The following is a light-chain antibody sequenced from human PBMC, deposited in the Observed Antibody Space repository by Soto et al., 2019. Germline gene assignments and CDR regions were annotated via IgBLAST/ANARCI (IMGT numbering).Light chain of an antibody. Sequence: DIPMTQSPSSLSASVGDRVTITCRASQGIRDALGWYQQQPGKVPKRLIYSASTLQNGVPSRFSGSGSETLFTLTISSLQPEDFATYFCVQNSDYPFTFGQGNRLEI. V-gene: IGKV1-17*01. J-gene: IGKJ2*01. CDR3: VQNSDYPFT. CDR1: QGIRDA. CDR2: SAS.